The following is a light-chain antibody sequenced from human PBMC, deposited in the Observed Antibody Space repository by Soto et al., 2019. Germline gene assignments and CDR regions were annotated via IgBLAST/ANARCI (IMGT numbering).Light chain of an antibody. CDR3: SSFTSSNTPGV. V-gene: IGLV2-14*01. CDR2: EVS. Sequence: QSALTQPASLSGSPGQSINISCTGTSSDVGGYNYVSWYQQYPDKAPKLMIYEVSNRPSGVSNRFSGSKSGNTASLTISGLQAEDEATYYCSSFTSSNTPGVFGPGTKVTVL. J-gene: IGLJ1*01. CDR1: SSDVGGYNY.